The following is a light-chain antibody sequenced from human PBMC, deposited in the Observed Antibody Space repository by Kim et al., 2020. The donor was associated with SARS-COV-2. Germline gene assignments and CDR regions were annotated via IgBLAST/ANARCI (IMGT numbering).Light chain of an antibody. CDR2: DAT. V-gene: IGKV3-11*01. CDR1: QSVSSY. CDR3: QHRNNNWPWT. Sequence: EVVLTQSPATLSLSPGERATLSCRASQSVSSYLAWYQQKPGQTPSLLIYDATNRATGVPARFSGSGSGTDFTLTISSLEPEDFAVYYCQHRNNNWPWTFGQVTKVDIK. J-gene: IGKJ1*01.